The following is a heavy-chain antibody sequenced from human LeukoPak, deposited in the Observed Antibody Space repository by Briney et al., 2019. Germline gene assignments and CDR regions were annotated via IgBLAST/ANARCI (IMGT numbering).Heavy chain of an antibody. D-gene: IGHD6-13*01. Sequence: GGPLRLSCAASGFTFSSYEMNWVRQAPGKGLEGFSYISSSGSTIYYADSVKGRFTISRDNAKNSLYLQMNSLRAEDTAVYYCARVGYSSSWYRKYYFDYWGQGTLVTVAS. J-gene: IGHJ4*02. CDR2: ISSSGSTI. V-gene: IGHV3-48*03. CDR3: ARVGYSSSWYRKYYFDY. CDR1: GFTFSSYE.